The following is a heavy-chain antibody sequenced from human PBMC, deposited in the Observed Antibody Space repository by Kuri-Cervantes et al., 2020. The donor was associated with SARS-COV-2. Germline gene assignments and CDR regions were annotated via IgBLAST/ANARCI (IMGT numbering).Heavy chain of an antibody. V-gene: IGHV3-33*06. J-gene: IGHJ4*02. Sequence: GGSLRLSCAASGFTFSSYGMHWVRQAPGKGLEWVAVIWYDGSNKYYADSVKGRFTISRDNSKNTLYLQMNSLRAEDTAVYYCAKDPPYCGGDCYSFDSWGQGTLVTVSS. CDR2: IWYDGSNK. CDR3: AKDPPYCGGDCYSFDS. CDR1: GFTFSSYG. D-gene: IGHD2-21*01.